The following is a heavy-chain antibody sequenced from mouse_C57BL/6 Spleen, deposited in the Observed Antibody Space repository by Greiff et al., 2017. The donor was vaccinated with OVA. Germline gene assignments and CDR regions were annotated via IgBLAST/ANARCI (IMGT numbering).Heavy chain of an antibody. CDR3: AGEATTGVADYAMDY. D-gene: IGHD1-1*01. CDR1: GFTFSDYG. V-gene: IGHV5-17*01. J-gene: IGHJ4*01. CDR2: ISSGSSTI. Sequence: DVMLVESGGGLVKPGGSLKLSCAASGFTFSDYGMHWVRQAPEKGLEWVAYISSGSSTIYYADTVKGRFTISRDNAKHTLFLQKTSLRSEDTAMYYCAGEATTGVADYAMDYWGQGTSVTVSS.